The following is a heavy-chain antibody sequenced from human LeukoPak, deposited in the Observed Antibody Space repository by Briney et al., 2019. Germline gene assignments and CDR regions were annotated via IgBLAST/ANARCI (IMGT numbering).Heavy chain of an antibody. CDR3: ARDPGYGDYYYYGMDV. Sequence: GGSLRLSCAASGFTFSDFYMSWIRQAPGRGLEWVSYIRGTGTTIYYADSVKGRFTISRDNAKNSLYLQMNSLRAEDTAVYYCARDPGYGDYYYYGMDVWGQGTTVTVSS. J-gene: IGHJ6*02. CDR1: GFTFSDFY. V-gene: IGHV3-11*04. CDR2: IRGTGTTI. D-gene: IGHD4-17*01.